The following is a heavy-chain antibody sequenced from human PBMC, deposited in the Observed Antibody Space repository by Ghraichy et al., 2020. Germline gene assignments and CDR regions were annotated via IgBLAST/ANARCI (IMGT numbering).Heavy chain of an antibody. J-gene: IGHJ3*01. CDR2: LSYTGST. D-gene: IGHD3-22*01. CDR3: ARGPYDNSGTAESFDV. V-gene: IGHV4-59*03. CDR1: VGSMSGYY. Sequence: SQTLSLTYTVSVGSMSGYYWSWIRQSPGKGLEWIGYLSYTGSTDYNPSLKSRVTISGDTSKNQFSLKLSFVSAADTAIYFCARGPYDNSGTAESFDVWGQGTLLTVSS.